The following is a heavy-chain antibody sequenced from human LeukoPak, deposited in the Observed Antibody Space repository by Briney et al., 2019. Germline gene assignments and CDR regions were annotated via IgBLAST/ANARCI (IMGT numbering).Heavy chain of an antibody. J-gene: IGHJ4*02. Sequence: ASVKVSCKAPGYTFTSYGISWVRQAPGQGLEWMGWISAYNGNTNYAQKLQGRVTMTTDTSTSTAYMELRSLRSDDTAVYYCARVNDYVWGSYRPPGYWGQGTLVTVSS. CDR2: ISAYNGNT. D-gene: IGHD3-16*02. V-gene: IGHV1-18*01. CDR3: ARVNDYVWGSYRPPGY. CDR1: GYTFTSYG.